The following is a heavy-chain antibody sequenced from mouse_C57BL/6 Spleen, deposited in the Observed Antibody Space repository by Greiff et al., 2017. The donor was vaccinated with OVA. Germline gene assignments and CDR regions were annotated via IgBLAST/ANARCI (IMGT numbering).Heavy chain of an antibody. J-gene: IGHJ2*01. CDR3: ARSSDGYFDY. D-gene: IGHD2-3*01. CDR1: GYTFTSYW. V-gene: IGHV1-61*01. Sequence: QVQLQQSGAELVRPGSSVKLSCKASGYTFTSYWMDWVKQRPGQGLDWIGNIYPSDSETHYNQKFKDKATLTVDKSSSTAYMQLSSLTSEDSAVYYGARSSDGYFDYWGQGTTLTVSS. CDR2: IYPSDSET.